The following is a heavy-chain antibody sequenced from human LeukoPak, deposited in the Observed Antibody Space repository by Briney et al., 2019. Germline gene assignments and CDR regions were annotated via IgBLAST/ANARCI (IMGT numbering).Heavy chain of an antibody. V-gene: IGHV1-69*05. CDR2: IIPIFGTA. D-gene: IGHD3-22*01. CDR1: GGTFSSYA. Sequence: ASVKVSCKASGGTFSSYAISWVRQAPGQGLEWMGGIIPIFGTANYAQKFQGRVTITTDESTSTAYMELSSLRSEDTAVYYCAREAYDSSGYYTTQDYFDYWGQGTLVTVSS. CDR3: AREAYDSSGYYTTQDYFDY. J-gene: IGHJ4*02.